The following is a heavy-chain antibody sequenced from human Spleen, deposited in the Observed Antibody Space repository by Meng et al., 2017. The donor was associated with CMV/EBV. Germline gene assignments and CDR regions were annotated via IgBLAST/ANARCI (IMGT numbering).Heavy chain of an antibody. CDR2: IHYSGST. D-gene: IGHD4-11*01. J-gene: IGHJ6*02. CDR3: ARDATVSTHYYYYGMDV. CDR1: GTSMKSGGYF. Sequence: SETLSLTCSVSGTSMKSGGYFWSWIRQPPGKGLEWLGYIHYSGSTNYNPSLKSRVTISVDTSKSQFSLRLSSVTAADTAVYYCARDATVSTHYYYYGMDVWGQGTTVTVSS. V-gene: IGHV4-61*08.